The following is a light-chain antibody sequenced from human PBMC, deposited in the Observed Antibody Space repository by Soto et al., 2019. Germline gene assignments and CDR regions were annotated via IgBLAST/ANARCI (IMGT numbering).Light chain of an antibody. Sequence: QSVLTQPPSVSGAPGQRVTISCTGRSSNIGAGYDVHWYQQLPGTAPKLLIFGNSNRPSGVPDRFSGSKSGTSASLAIAGLQAGDEADYYCQSYDSSLSDSVFGGGTKVTVL. J-gene: IGLJ2*01. V-gene: IGLV1-40*01. CDR3: QSYDSSLSDSV. CDR2: GNS. CDR1: SSNIGAGYD.